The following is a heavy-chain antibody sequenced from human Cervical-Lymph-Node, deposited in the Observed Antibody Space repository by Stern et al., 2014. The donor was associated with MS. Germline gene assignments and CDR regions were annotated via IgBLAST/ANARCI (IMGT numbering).Heavy chain of an antibody. D-gene: IGHD3-16*01. CDR2: SPVVGMYT. CDR1: GFTFSTYG. V-gene: IGHV3-30*03. J-gene: IGHJ4*02. CDR3: ATGYYYDRTSFDY. Sequence: MQLVESGGGVVQPGTSLRLSCAASGFTFSTYGMHWVRQAPGKGLEWVALSPVVGMYTYYAYSVKGRFTISRDNSQKSVFLQMNNLRPEDTALFYCATGYYYDRTSFDYWGQGTLVTVSS.